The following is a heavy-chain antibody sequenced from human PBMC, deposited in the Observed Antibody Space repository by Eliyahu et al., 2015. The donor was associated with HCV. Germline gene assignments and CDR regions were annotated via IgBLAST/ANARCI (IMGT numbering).Heavy chain of an antibody. D-gene: IGHD1-26*01. Sequence: QVQLVQSGAEIKEPGASMRVSCXASGYTFIYYGIGWXRPAPGQGLEWMGWISGYNGDTNYARNFQDRVTMTIDTSTDTAYMELTSLRSDDTAVYYCARRRGSNSMYSFDHWGQGTLVTVAS. CDR1: GYTFIYYG. CDR2: ISGYNGDT. V-gene: IGHV1-18*01. CDR3: ARRRGSNSMYSFDH. J-gene: IGHJ4*01.